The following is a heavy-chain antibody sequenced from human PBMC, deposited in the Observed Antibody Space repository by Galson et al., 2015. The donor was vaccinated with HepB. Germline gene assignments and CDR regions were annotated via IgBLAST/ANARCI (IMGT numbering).Heavy chain of an antibody. CDR2: INAGNGNT. J-gene: IGHJ4*02. V-gene: IGHV1-3*01. CDR1: GYTFTSYA. Sequence: SVKVSCKASGYTFTSYAMHWVRQAPGQRLEWMGWINAGNGNTKYSQKFQGRVTITRDTSASTAYMELSSLRSEDTAVYYCARDRITMVRGVIIPHYWGQGTLVTVSS. CDR3: ARDRITMVRGVIIPHY. D-gene: IGHD3-10*01.